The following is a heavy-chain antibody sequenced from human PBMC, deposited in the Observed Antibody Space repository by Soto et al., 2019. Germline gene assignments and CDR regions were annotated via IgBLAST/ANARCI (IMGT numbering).Heavy chain of an antibody. CDR2: ISGHSSTL. CDR1: GFTFSSYS. CDR3: VRDGSGNLYLNWFDP. Sequence: GGSLRLSCAASGFTFSSYSMNWVRQAPGKGLEWISYISGHSSTLHYADSVKGRFTISRDNAGNSLYLQMNSLRGEDTAVYYCVRDGSGNLYLNWFDPWGRGTLVTVSS. D-gene: IGHD6-19*01. V-gene: IGHV3-48*01. J-gene: IGHJ5*02.